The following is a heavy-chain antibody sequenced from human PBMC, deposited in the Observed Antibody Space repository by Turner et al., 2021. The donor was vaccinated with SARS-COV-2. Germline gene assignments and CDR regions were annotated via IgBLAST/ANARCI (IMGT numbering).Heavy chain of an antibody. J-gene: IGHJ3*02. Sequence: EVQLVESGGGWVQPGGSLRLPGAPSGFTFSSYCRHWVRQAPGKVRVWVSLIKIDESSTSYADSVKVRFTKSTDNAKNSLYLQMNSLRAEDTAVYYCARDQTAATHAFDIWGQGTMVTVSS. CDR1: GFTFSSYC. V-gene: IGHV3-74*01. CDR2: IKIDESST. D-gene: IGHD6-13*01. CDR3: ARDQTAATHAFDI.